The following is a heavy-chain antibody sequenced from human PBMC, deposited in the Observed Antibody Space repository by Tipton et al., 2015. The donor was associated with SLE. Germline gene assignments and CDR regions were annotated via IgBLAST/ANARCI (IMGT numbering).Heavy chain of an antibody. J-gene: IGHJ4*02. Sequence: SLRLSCAASGFTFSSYSMNWVRQVAGKGLEWVSGISWNSGRIDYADSVKGRFTVSRDNAKNSLYLQMSSLRREDTALYYCAKDIKSYTSGWYGIDFWGQGTLVTVSS. CDR3: AKDIKSYTSGWYGIDF. D-gene: IGHD6-13*01. CDR1: GFTFSSYS. CDR2: ISWNSGRI. V-gene: IGHV3-9*01.